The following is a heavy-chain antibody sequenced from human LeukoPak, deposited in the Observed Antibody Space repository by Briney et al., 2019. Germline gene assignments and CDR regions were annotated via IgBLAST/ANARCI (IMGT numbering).Heavy chain of an antibody. D-gene: IGHD2-8*01. CDR1: GFTFSSYG. Sequence: QAGGSLRLSCAASGFTFSSYGMHWVRQAPGKGLEWVAVISYDGSNKYYADSVKGRFTISRDNSKNSLYLQMNSLRAEDTAVYYCARGCTNGVCSAPHMDVWGKGTTVTVSS. CDR3: ARGCTNGVCSAPHMDV. J-gene: IGHJ6*03. CDR2: ISYDGSNK. V-gene: IGHV3-30*03.